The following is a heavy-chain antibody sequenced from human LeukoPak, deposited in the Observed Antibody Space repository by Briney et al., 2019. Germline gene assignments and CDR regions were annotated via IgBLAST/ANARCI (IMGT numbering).Heavy chain of an antibody. CDR1: GFTFSNHA. CDR2: ISGGGRTT. J-gene: IGHJ4*02. V-gene: IGHV3-23*01. CDR3: AKNVVVKRYIDF. D-gene: IGHD2-15*01. Sequence: GGSLRLSCAASGFTFSNHAMSWVRQAPGKGLQWVAVISGGGRTTEYEDFVKGRFTISRDNSKNTLSLQMNSLTVEDTAIYFCAKNVVVKRYIDFWGQGTLVTVSA.